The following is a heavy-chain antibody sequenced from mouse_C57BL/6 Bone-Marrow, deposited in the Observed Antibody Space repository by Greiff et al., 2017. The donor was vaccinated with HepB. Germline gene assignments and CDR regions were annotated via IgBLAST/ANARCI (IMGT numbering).Heavy chain of an antibody. CDR3: AREGLITFDV. CDR1: GYTFTSYW. D-gene: IGHD1-1*01. Sequence: QVQLQQPGAELVMPGASVKLSCKASGYTFTSYWMHWVKQRPGQGLEWIGEIDPSDSYTNYNQKFKGKSTLTVDKSSSTAYMKLSSLTSEDSAVYYCAREGLITFDVWGTGTTVTVSS. J-gene: IGHJ1*03. CDR2: IDPSDSYT. V-gene: IGHV1-69*01.